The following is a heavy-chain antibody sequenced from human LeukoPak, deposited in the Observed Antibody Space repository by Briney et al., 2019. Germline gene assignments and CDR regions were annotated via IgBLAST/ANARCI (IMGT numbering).Heavy chain of an antibody. J-gene: IGHJ6*02. CDR1: GFTFSRYA. D-gene: IGHD6-13*01. CDR3: ARDVGSSSWAPSDYYYGMDV. Sequence: GGSLRLSCAASGFTFSRYAMHWVRQAPGMGLEWVAVTSYDRSNKDYADSVKGRFTISRDNSKNTLYLQMNSLRAEDTAVYYCARDVGSSSWAPSDYYYGMDVWGQGTTVTVSS. V-gene: IGHV3-30*04. CDR2: TSYDRSNK.